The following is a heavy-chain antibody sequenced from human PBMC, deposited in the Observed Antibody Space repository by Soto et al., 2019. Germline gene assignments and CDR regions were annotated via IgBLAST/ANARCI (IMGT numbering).Heavy chain of an antibody. J-gene: IGHJ4*02. CDR1: GFTFDDYA. D-gene: IGHD1-26*01. Sequence: EVQLVESGGGLVQPGRSLRLSCAASGFTFDDYAMHWVRQAPGKGLEWVSGISWNSGSIGYADSVKGRFTISRDNAKNPLYLQMNSLRAEDTALYYCAKDRSGSYDSFDYWGQGTLVTVSS. V-gene: IGHV3-9*01. CDR2: ISWNSGSI. CDR3: AKDRSGSYDSFDY.